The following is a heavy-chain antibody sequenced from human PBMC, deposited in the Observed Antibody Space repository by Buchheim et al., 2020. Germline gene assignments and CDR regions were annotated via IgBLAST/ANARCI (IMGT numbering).Heavy chain of an antibody. J-gene: IGHJ6*02. CDR2: VSYSGNR. V-gene: IGHV4-59*01. CDR3: ARDSQGYYYGMDV. CDR1: GASMRSNS. Sequence: QVQLQESGPGLVKPSETLSLTCTVFGASMRSNSWSWVRQPPGKGLEWIGYVSYSGNRNYNPSLKSRVIISVDTSKNQFSLKLSSVTAADTAVYYCARDSQGYYYGMDVWGQGTT.